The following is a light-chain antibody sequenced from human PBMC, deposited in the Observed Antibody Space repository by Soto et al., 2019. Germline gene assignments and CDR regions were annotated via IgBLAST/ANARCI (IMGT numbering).Light chain of an antibody. CDR2: AAS. Sequence: DIQMTQSPSSLSASLGDRVTITCRASQGIGNYLAWYQLQPGKVPKLLIYAASTLQSGVPSRFSGSGSGTDFTLTISSLQPEDVATYFCQKYNSAPRMFGQGTKVEI. CDR1: QGIGNY. CDR3: QKYNSAPRM. J-gene: IGKJ1*01. V-gene: IGKV1-27*01.